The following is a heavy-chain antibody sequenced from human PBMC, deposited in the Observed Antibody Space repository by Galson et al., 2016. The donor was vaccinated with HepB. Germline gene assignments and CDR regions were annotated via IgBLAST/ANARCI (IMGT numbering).Heavy chain of an antibody. D-gene: IGHD2-2*02. V-gene: IGHV4-59*12. CDR2: MYYSGNT. J-gene: IGHJ4*02. Sequence: SETLSLTCTISGGPISWIRQPPGKGLEWIGYMYYSGNTNYNPSLERRATISLDTPKNQFALTLRPVTAADTAVSYCARGDHTVDSWGQGTLVTVSS. CDR1: GGPIS. CDR3: ARGDHTVDS.